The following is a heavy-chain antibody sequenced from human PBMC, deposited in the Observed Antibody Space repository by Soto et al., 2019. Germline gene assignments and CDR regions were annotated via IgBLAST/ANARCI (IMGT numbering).Heavy chain of an antibody. CDR2: IIPLSATT. D-gene: IGHD2-2*01. V-gene: IGHV1-69*06. CDR3: ARGFEDRGIVVVPAANLWDYGMDV. Sequence: QVQLVQSGTEVKKPGSSVKVSCKASGGTLSNNAISWVRQAPGQGLEWMGGIIPLSATTNYAQKFQGRVTTSADRSTSTGYMELTSLTTEDTAAYYCARGFEDRGIVVVPAANLWDYGMDVWGQGTTVTVSS. CDR1: GGTLSNNA. J-gene: IGHJ6*02.